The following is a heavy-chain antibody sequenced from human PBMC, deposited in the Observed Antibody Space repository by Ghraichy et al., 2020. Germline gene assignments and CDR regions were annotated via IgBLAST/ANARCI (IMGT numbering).Heavy chain of an antibody. CDR2: IKSKTDGGTT. D-gene: IGHD3-9*01. Sequence: LSLTCAASGFTFSNAWMSWVRQAPGKGLEWVGRIKSKTDGGTTDYAAPVKGRFTISRDDSKNTLYLQMNSLKTEDTAVYYCTTDLIGVRYFDWLSIGQVYWGQGTLVTVSS. CDR3: TTDLIGVRYFDWLSIGQVY. V-gene: IGHV3-15*01. CDR1: GFTFSNAW. J-gene: IGHJ4*02.